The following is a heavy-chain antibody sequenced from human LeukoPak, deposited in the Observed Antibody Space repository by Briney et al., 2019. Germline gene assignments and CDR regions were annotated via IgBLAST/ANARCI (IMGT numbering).Heavy chain of an antibody. CDR2: ILENGSNQ. V-gene: IGHV3-30*04. D-gene: IGHD6-19*01. Sequence: GGSLRLSCAASGFTFSSYVMHWVRQAPGKGLDWVAVILENGSNQYYADSVKGRFTISRDNSKNTLFLQMNSLRGEDTAMYYCARVQGGGYRTADYWGQGTLVTVSS. CDR3: ARVQGGGYRTADY. J-gene: IGHJ4*02. CDR1: GFTFSSYV.